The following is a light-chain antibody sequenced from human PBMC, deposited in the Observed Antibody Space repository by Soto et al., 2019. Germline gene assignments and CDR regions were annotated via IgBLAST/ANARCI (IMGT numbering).Light chain of an antibody. V-gene: IGLV2-14*01. CDR2: EVS. CDR3: NSYTSSNSLI. Sequence: QSVLTQPASESWSLGQSITISCTGTSSDIGGYNYVSWYQQHPGKAPKLIIYEVSYRPSGVSNRFSASKSGYTASLTISGLQAEDEADYYCNSYTSSNSLIFGGGTKLTIL. CDR1: SSDIGGYNY. J-gene: IGLJ2*01.